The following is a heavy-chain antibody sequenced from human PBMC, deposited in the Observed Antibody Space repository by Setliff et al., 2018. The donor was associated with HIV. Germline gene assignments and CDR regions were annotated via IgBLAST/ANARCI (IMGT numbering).Heavy chain of an antibody. D-gene: IGHD2-15*01. CDR3: ARVGSYWTQFDY. CDR2: IIPIFPTT. CDR1: GGTFSSHA. Sequence: ASVKVSCKASGGTFSSHAISWVRQAPGQGLEWMGRIIPIFPTTNYAQKFQGRVSMTRNTSISTAYMELSSLRSEDTAVYYCARVGSYWTQFDYWGQGTLVTVSS. J-gene: IGHJ4*01. V-gene: IGHV1-69*05.